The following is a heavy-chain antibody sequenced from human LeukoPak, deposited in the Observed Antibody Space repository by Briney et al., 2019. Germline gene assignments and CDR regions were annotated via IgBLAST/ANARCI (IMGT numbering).Heavy chain of an antibody. V-gene: IGHV3-21*01. CDR1: GFTFSAYA. J-gene: IGHJ4*02. CDR3: ARSPGSSRMNYYFDY. CDR2: ISSSSSYI. Sequence: GGSLRLSCEASGFTFSAYAMNWVRQAPGKGLEWVSSISSSSSYIYYADSVKGRFTISRDNAKNSLYLQMNSLRAEDTAVYYCARSPGSSRMNYYFDYWGQGTLVTVSS. D-gene: IGHD1-7*01.